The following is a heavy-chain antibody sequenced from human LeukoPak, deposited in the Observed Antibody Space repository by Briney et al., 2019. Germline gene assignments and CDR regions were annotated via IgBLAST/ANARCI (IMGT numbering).Heavy chain of an antibody. CDR2: INHSGST. J-gene: IGHJ6*02. CDR3: AGRKTYYDFWFMDV. CDR1: GGSFSGYY. D-gene: IGHD3-3*01. V-gene: IGHV4-34*09. Sequence: SETLSLTCAVYGGSFSGYYWSWIRQPPGKGLEWIGEINHSGSTYYNPSLKSRVTISVDTSKNQFSLKLSSVTAADTAVYYCAGRKTYYDFWFMDVWGQGTTVTVSS.